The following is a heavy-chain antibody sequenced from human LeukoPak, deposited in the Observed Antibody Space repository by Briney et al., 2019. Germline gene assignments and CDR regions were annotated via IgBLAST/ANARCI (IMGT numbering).Heavy chain of an antibody. J-gene: IGHJ6*03. Sequence: ASVKVSCKASGYTLNMYAINWLRQAPGQGLEWMGWINTNTGNPTYAQGFTGRYVFSFDTSVTTAFLQIGSLKTEDTAVYYCARGTNYMDVWGKGTAVTVSS. CDR1: GYTLNMYA. D-gene: IGHD1-1*01. V-gene: IGHV7-4-1*01. CDR3: ARGTNYMDV. CDR2: INTNTGNP.